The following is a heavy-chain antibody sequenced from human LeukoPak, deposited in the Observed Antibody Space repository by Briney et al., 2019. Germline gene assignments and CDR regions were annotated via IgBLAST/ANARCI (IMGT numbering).Heavy chain of an antibody. CDR1: GYTFTSYD. D-gene: IGHD3-9*01. V-gene: IGHV1-8*01. Sequence: ASVNVSCKASGYTFTSYDINWVRQAPGQGLEWMGWMNPNSGNTGYAQKFQGRVTMTRNTSISTAYMELSSLRSEDTAVYYCARGRLRYFDWLPTWDYWGQGTLVTVSS. CDR3: ARGRLRYFDWLPTWDY. J-gene: IGHJ4*02. CDR2: MNPNSGNT.